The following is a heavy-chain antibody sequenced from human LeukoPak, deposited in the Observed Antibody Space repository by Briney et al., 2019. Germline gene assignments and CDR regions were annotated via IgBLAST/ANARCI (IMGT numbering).Heavy chain of an antibody. CDR2: IYYSGST. CDR1: GGSISRDY. D-gene: IGHD3-9*01. Sequence: SETLSLTCTVSGGSISRDYWNWIRQSPGKGLEWIGYIYYSGSTNYNPSLKSRVTISVDTSKNQFSLKLSSVTAADTAVYYCARHVWLQPFDYWGQGTLVTVSS. CDR3: ARHVWLQPFDY. J-gene: IGHJ4*02. V-gene: IGHV4-59*08.